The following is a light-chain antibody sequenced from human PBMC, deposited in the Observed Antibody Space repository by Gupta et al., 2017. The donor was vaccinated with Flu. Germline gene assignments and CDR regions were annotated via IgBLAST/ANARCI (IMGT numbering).Light chain of an antibody. CDR1: QLGERF. CDR3: QSGGDNNNYV. V-gene: IGLV3-1*01. CDR2: HNH. Sequence: TGNITCSGAQLGERFTFWYQHKPGQSPILVIFHNHRRPSGIPERFSGSSSGNTATLTISGSQPVDEADYYCQSGGDNNNYVFGTGTKVTVL. J-gene: IGLJ1*01.